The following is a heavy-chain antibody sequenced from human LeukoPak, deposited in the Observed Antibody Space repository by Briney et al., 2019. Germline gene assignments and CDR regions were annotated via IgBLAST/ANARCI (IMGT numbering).Heavy chain of an antibody. CDR1: GGSISSGGYY. V-gene: IGHV4-31*03. Sequence: SETLSLTCTVSGGSISSGGYYWSWIRQHPGKGLEWVGYIYYSGSTYYNPSLKSRVTISVDTSKNQFSLKLSSVTAADTAVYYCARVGFELERGFDPWGQGTLVTVSS. CDR3: ARVGFELERGFDP. J-gene: IGHJ5*02. D-gene: IGHD1-1*01. CDR2: IYYSGST.